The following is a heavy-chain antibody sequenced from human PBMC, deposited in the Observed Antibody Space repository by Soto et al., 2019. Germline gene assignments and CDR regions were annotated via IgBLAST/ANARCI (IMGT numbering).Heavy chain of an antibody. J-gene: IGHJ3*02. D-gene: IGHD3-3*01. CDR1: GFTFSSYA. Sequence: EVQLLESGGGLVQPGGSLRLSCAASGFTFSSYAMSWVRQAPGKGLEWVSAISGSGGSTYYAGSVKGRFTISRDNSKNTLYLQMNSLRAEDTAVYYCAKDSDFWSGYSTHDAFDIWGQGTMVTVSS. V-gene: IGHV3-23*01. CDR2: ISGSGGST. CDR3: AKDSDFWSGYSTHDAFDI.